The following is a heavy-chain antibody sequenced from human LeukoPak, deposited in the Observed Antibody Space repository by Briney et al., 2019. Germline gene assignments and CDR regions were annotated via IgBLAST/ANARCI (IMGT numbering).Heavy chain of an antibody. V-gene: IGHV4-39*01. CDR1: GGSISSSSYY. Sequence: PSETLSLTCTVSGGSISSSSYYWDWIRQPPGKGLEWIGSNSGSTYYNPSLKSRVTISVDTSKNQFSLKLSSVTAADTAVYYCANEGLRKDYWGQGTLVTVSS. J-gene: IGHJ4*02. CDR3: ANEGLRKDY. CDR2: NSGST.